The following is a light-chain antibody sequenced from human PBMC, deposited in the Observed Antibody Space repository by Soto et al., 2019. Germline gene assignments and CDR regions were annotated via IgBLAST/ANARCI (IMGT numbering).Light chain of an antibody. CDR1: QSVSSNY. J-gene: IGKJ2*01. CDR3: QQYGSSPPFT. Sequence: EIVLTQSPGTLSLSPGERATLSCRASQSVSSNYLAWYQQKPGQAPRLLIYGASNRATGIPDRFSGSGSGTGFTLTISRLEPEDFAVYLCQQYGSSPPFTFGQGTKVDIK. V-gene: IGKV3-20*01. CDR2: GAS.